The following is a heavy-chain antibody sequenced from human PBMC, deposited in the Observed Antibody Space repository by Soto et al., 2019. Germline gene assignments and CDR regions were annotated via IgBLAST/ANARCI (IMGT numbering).Heavy chain of an antibody. Sequence: ASVKVSCKASGYTFTSYAMHWVRQAPGQRLEWMGWINAGNGNTKYSQKFQGRVTITRDTSASTAYMELSSLRSEDTAVYYCARNKRYYGSGIDYWGQGTLVTVSS. CDR3: ARNKRYYGSGIDY. CDR2: INAGNGNT. J-gene: IGHJ4*02. D-gene: IGHD3-10*01. CDR1: GYTFTSYA. V-gene: IGHV1-3*01.